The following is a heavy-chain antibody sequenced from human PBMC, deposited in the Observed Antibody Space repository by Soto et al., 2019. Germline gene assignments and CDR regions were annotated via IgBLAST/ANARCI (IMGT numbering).Heavy chain of an antibody. V-gene: IGHV4-34*01. Sequence: SETLSLTFNDYGWSFSGYIWTWIRHTSGKGLQWIGQINHSGSANYNPSLKSRVTISVHTSNSQFSLELSSVTAADTAFYYCAREGALLFGGNSDYYSTMDVWGQGTTVT. CDR3: AREGALLFGGNSDYYSTMDV. D-gene: IGHD2-21*02. CDR2: INHSGSA. J-gene: IGHJ6*02. CDR1: GWSFSGYI.